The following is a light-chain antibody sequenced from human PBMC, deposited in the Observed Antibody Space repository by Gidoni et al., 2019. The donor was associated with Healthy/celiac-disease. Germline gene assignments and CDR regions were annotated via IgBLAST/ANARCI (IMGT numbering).Light chain of an antibody. CDR3: QQYNSYSYT. CDR2: KAS. Sequence: DIQMTQSPSTLSASVGYRVTITCRASQSISSWLAWYQQKPGKAPKLLIYKASSLESGVPSRISGSGSGTEFTLTISSLQPDDFATYYCQQYNSYSYTFGQGTKLEIK. J-gene: IGKJ2*01. CDR1: QSISSW. V-gene: IGKV1-5*03.